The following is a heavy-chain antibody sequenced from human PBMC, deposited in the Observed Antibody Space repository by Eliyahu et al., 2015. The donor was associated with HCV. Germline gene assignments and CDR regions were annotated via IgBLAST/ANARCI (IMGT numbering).Heavy chain of an antibody. J-gene: IGHJ5*02. V-gene: IGHV4-39*07. Sequence: QLQLQESGPGLVKPSETLSLTCTVXGGSIXSSSYYWGWIRXPPGKGLEWIGSIYYSGXTYYNPSLKSRVTISVDTSKNQFSLKLSSVTAADTAVYYCARDVITMVRGFSYNWFDPWGQGTLVTVSS. CDR2: IYYSGXT. CDR1: GGSIXSSSYY. CDR3: ARDVITMVRGFSYNWFDP. D-gene: IGHD3-10*01.